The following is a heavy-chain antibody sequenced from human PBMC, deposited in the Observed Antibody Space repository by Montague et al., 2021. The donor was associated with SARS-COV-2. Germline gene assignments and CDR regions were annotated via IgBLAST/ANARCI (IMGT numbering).Heavy chain of an antibody. Sequence: SETLSLTCTVSGGSISSSSYYWGWIRQPPGKGLEWIGSIYYSGSTYYNPSLKSRVTISVDTSKNQFSLKLSSVTAADTAVYYCARFPTYYHILTGYFNGPNWFDPWGQGTLVIVSS. V-gene: IGHV4-39*01. CDR2: IYYSGST. CDR3: ARFPTYYHILTGYFNGPNWFDP. CDR1: GGSISSSSYY. D-gene: IGHD3-9*01. J-gene: IGHJ5*02.